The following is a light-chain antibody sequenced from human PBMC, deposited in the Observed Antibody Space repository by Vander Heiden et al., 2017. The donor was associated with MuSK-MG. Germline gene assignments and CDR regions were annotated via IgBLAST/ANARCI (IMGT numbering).Light chain of an antibody. CDR3: QQSDTNPRT. V-gene: IGKV1-39*01. CDR1: QSISSY. CDR2: AAS. J-gene: IGKJ1*01. Sequence: DIQMTQSPSSLSASVGDRVTITCRASQSISSYLNWYQQKPGKAPKLLIYAASSFQSAVPSRSRGRGPGTDFTLSISMMHPEDLATSYCQQSDTNPRTFGQWTKVEIK.